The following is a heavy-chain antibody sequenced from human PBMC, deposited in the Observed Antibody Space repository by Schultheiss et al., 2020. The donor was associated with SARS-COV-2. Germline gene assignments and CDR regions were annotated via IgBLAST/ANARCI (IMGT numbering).Heavy chain of an antibody. CDR2: INQSGST. CDR3: ARVRRTMGGSDY. J-gene: IGHJ4*02. V-gene: IGHV4-34*01. CDR1: GGSFSGYY. Sequence: SQTLSLTCAVYGGSFSGYYWSWIRQPPGKGLEWIGEINQSGSTNYNPSLKSRVTISVDTSKNQFSLKLSSVTAADTAVYYCARVRRTMGGSDYWGQGTLVTVSS. D-gene: IGHD1-1*01.